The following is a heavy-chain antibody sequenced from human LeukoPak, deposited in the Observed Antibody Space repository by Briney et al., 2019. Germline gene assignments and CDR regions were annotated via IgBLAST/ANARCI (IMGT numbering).Heavy chain of an antibody. V-gene: IGHV3-7*03. CDR1: GFTSSNYW. CDR2: IKEDGSDK. D-gene: IGHD3-3*01. J-gene: IGHJ4*02. CDR3: AKDRTRQAY. Sequence: GGSLGLSCAASGFTSSNYWMSWVRQTPGKGLEWVANIKEDGSDKYYVDSLKGRFTISRDNAKNSLYLQMNSLRAEDTAVYYCAKDRTRQAYWGQGTLVTVSS.